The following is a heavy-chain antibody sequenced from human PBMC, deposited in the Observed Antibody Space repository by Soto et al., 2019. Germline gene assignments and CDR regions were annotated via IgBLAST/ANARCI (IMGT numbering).Heavy chain of an antibody. CDR1: GFTFSSYW. Sequence: GGSLRLSCAASGFTFSSYWMSWVRQAPVKGLEWVANIKQDGSEKNYVDSVKGRFTISRDNAKNSLYLQMNTLRAEDTAVYYCARDRGWNYASTYYFDYWGQGTLVTVSS. CDR3: ARDRGWNYASTYYFDY. V-gene: IGHV3-7*05. CDR2: IKQDGSEK. D-gene: IGHD1-7*01. J-gene: IGHJ4*02.